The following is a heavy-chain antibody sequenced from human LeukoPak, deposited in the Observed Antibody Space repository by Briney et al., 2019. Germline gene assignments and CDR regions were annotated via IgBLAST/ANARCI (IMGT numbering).Heavy chain of an antibody. CDR2: IWYDGTNK. V-gene: IGHV3-33*01. CDR3: ARDPRHDYYGSGSYYRGAAFDY. CDR1: GFPSSSYG. J-gene: IGHJ4*02. Sequence: SGRSLRLSCAASGFPSSSYGMPWVRQAPGKGLEWVALIWYDGTNKYYADSVKGRFTISRDNSKNTLYLQMNSLRAEDTAVYFCARDPRHDYYGSGSYYRGAAFDYWGQGTLVTVSS. D-gene: IGHD3-10*01.